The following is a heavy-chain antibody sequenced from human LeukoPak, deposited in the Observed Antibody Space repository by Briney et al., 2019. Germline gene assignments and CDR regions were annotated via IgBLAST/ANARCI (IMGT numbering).Heavy chain of an antibody. CDR3: ARAITMIVEDAFDI. D-gene: IGHD3-22*01. CDR2: ISGSGGST. CDR1: GFTVSSNF. J-gene: IGHJ3*02. V-gene: IGHV3-21*01. Sequence: GGSLRLSCAASGFTVSSNFMSWVRQAPGKGLEWVSAISGSGGSTYYADSVKGRFTISRDNAKNSLYLQMNSLRAEDTAVYYCARAITMIVEDAFDIWGQGTMVTVSS.